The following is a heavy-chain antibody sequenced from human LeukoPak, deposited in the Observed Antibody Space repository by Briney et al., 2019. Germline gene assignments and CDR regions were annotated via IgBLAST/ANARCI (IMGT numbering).Heavy chain of an antibody. J-gene: IGHJ4*02. V-gene: IGHV4-34*01. CDR2: INHSGST. Sequence: SETLSLTCTVSGGSISSYYWSWIRQPPGKGLEWIGEINHSGSTNYNPSLKSRVTISVDTSKNQFSLKLSSVTAADTAVYYCARGRGYYDSSGLVYWGQGTLVTVFS. D-gene: IGHD3-22*01. CDR1: GGSISSYY. CDR3: ARGRGYYDSSGLVY.